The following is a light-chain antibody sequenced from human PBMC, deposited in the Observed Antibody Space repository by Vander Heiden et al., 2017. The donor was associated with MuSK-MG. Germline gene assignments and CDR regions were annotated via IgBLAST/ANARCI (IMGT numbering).Light chain of an antibody. CDR2: EDS. V-gene: IGLV3-21*02. J-gene: IGLJ7*01. CDR1: NIQSKR. Sequence: YVLPQPPSVSVAPGQTPRIPCGGENIQSKRVHWYQKRPGQAPLLVVNEDSVRPSGIPARFSGSNSGNTATLIISRGEAGDEADYYCQVWDSGSDHAVFGGGTQLTVL. CDR3: QVWDSGSDHAV.